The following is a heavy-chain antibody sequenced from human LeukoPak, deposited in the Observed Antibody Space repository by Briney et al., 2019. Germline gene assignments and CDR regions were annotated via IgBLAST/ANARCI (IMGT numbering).Heavy chain of an antibody. D-gene: IGHD3-22*01. J-gene: IGHJ4*02. CDR1: GGSFSGYY. CDR2: INHSGST. V-gene: IGHV4-34*01. Sequence: SETLSLTCAVYGGSFSGYYWSWIRQPPGKGLEWIGEINHSGSTNYNPSLKSRVTISVDMSKNQFSLKLSSVTAADTAVYYCARGHSMIVVDYWGQGTLVTVSS. CDR3: ARGHSMIVVDY.